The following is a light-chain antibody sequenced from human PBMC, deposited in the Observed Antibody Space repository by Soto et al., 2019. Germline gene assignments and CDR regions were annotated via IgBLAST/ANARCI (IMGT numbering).Light chain of an antibody. CDR1: QSVTSN. CDR2: GAS. Sequence: EIVMTQSPATLSVSPGERATLSCRASQSVTSNLAWYQQKLGQAPRLLIYGASTRATGIPARFSGSGSGTESTLTISSLQSEDFAVYYCQQYNSWPRTFGQGTKVDIK. CDR3: QQYNSWPRT. V-gene: IGKV3-15*01. J-gene: IGKJ1*01.